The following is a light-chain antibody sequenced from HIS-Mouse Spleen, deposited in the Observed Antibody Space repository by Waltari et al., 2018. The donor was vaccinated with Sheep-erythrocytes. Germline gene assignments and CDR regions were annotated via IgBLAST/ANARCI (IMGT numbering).Light chain of an antibody. CDR2: QDS. J-gene: IGLJ2*01. CDR3: QAWDSSTVV. Sequence: SYELTQPPSVSVSPGQTASITCSGDKLGDKYACWYHQKPGQSPVLVIYQDSKRPSGIPGRFSGSNSGSTATLTIGGTQAMDEADYYCQAWDSSTVVFGGGTKLTVL. V-gene: IGLV3-1*01. CDR1: KLGDKY.